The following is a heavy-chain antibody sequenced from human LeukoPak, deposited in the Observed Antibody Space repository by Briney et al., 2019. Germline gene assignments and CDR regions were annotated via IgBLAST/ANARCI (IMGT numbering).Heavy chain of an antibody. V-gene: IGHV3-11*01. D-gene: IGHD2-2*01. Sequence: GGSLRLSCAASGFTFSDYYMSWIRQASGKGLEWVSYISGSGNTIYYVDSVKGRFTISRDNANNSLYLQMDSLRAEDTAVYYCARAPGYCSSTSCLFFDYWGQGTLVPVSS. J-gene: IGHJ4*02. CDR3: ARAPGYCSSTSCLFFDY. CDR2: ISGSGNTI. CDR1: GFTFSDYY.